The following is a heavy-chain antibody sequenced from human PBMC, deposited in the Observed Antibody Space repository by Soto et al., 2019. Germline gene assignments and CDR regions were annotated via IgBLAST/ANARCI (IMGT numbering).Heavy chain of an antibody. CDR3: AMLGGWSGGSSGMDV. Sequence: EVQLVESGGGLVQPGGSLRLSCEASGLIFSDYHMDWVRQAPGKGLEWVGCFRRKANRYTTEYAASVKGRFTVSRDDSKNSLYLQMNGLKSEDTAVYYCAMLGGWSGGSSGMDVWGQGTTVTVSS. V-gene: IGHV3-72*01. CDR1: GLIFSDYH. D-gene: IGHD6-19*01. J-gene: IGHJ6*02. CDR2: FRRKANRYTT.